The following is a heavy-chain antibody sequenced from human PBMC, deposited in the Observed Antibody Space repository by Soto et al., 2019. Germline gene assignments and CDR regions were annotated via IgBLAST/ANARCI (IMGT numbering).Heavy chain of an antibody. D-gene: IGHD3-16*02. J-gene: IGHJ1*01. CDR3: ARASRDFFDYIWGSYRQKTTRKYFQH. CDR2: MNPNSGNT. CDR1: GYTFTSYA. V-gene: IGHV1-8*02. Sequence: GASVKVSCKASGYTFTSYAMHWVRQAPGQGLEWMGWMNPNSGNTGYAQKYQGRVTMTRNTSISTAYMEMSSLRSEATAVYYCARASRDFFDYIWGSYRQKTTRKYFQHWGQGTPVTVSS.